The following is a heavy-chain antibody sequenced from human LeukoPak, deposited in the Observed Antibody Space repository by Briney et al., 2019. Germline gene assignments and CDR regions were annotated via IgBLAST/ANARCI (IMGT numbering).Heavy chain of an antibody. Sequence: SQTLSLTCTVSGGSISSCGYYWSWIRQHPGKGLEWIGYIYYSGSTYYNPSLKSRVTISVDTSKNQFSLKLSSVTAADTAVYYCARGYSGYPVDYWGQGTLVTVSS. CDR3: ARGYSGYPVDY. CDR2: IYYSGST. V-gene: IGHV4-31*03. J-gene: IGHJ4*02. D-gene: IGHD5-12*01. CDR1: GGSISSCGYY.